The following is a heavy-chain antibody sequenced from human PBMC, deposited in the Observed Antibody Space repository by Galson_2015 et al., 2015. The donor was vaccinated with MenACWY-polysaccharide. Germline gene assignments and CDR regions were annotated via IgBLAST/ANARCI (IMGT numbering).Heavy chain of an antibody. J-gene: IGHJ5*02. CDR3: TRIIARQDPIFDP. V-gene: IGHV1-8*01. CDR2: MNPNSGNT. Sequence: SVKVSCKASGYKFSSYDINWVRQASGRGLEWMGWMNPNSGNTGYAQKFQGRVAMTRDTATSTAYMELRMLRYDDTAVYYCTRIIARQDPIFDPWGQGTLVSVS. CDR1: GYKFSSYD. D-gene: IGHD2-21*01.